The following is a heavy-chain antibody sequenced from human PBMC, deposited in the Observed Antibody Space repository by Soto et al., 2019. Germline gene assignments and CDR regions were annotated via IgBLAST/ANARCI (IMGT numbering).Heavy chain of an antibody. CDR2: ISGSGGST. J-gene: IGHJ5*02. Sequence: EVQLLESGGGLVQPGGSLRLSCAASGFTFSSYAMSWVRQAPGKGLEWVSAISGSGGSTYYADSVKGRFTISRDNSKNKLYLQMKSLRAEETAVYYCAKARGNYYGSGNWFDPWGQGTLVTVSS. V-gene: IGHV3-23*01. D-gene: IGHD3-10*01. CDR1: GFTFSSYA. CDR3: AKARGNYYGSGNWFDP.